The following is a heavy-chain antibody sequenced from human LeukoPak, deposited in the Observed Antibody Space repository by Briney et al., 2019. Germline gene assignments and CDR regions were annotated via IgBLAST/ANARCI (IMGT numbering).Heavy chain of an antibody. CDR2: IKLDGSEK. V-gene: IGHV3-7*03. D-gene: IGHD3/OR15-3a*01. CDR3: VRDWTYAFDL. Sequence: QPGGSLRLSCVASGFTFGKYWMSWVRQAPGKGLEWVANIKLDGSEKNYVDSVKGRFTISRDNTKNSLYLQMNSLRAEDTAVYYCVRDWTYAFDLWGQGTMVTVSS. J-gene: IGHJ3*01. CDR1: GFTFGKYW.